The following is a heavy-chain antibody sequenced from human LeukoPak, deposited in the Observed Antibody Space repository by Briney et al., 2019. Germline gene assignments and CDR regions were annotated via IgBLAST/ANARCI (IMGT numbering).Heavy chain of an antibody. J-gene: IGHJ4*02. D-gene: IGHD2-8*02. CDR1: GISVSSNY. CDR2: IYSGGST. V-gene: IGHV3-66*02. Sequence: GGSLRLSCAASGISVSSNYMNWVRQSPGKGLEWVSVIYSGGSTKYADSVKGRFTISRDNSKNTLYLEMSTLRPEDTAVYYCARELFRWSYFDHWGQGTLVTVSS. CDR3: ARELFRWSYFDH.